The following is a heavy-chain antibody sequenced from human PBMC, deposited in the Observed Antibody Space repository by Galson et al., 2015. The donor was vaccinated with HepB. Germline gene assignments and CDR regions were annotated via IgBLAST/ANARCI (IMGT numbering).Heavy chain of an antibody. Sequence: SLRLSCAASGFTVSSNYTSWVRQAPGKGLEWVSVIYSGSSTYYADSVKGRFTITRDNSKNTLYLQMNSLRAEDTAVYYCASLGYSSSWYRYGMDVWGQGTTVTVSS. D-gene: IGHD6-13*01. V-gene: IGHV3-66*02. CDR1: GFTVSSNY. CDR2: IYSGSST. J-gene: IGHJ6*02. CDR3: ASLGYSSSWYRYGMDV.